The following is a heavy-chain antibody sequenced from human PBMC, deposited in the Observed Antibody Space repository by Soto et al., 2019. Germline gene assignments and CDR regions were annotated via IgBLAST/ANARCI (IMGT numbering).Heavy chain of an antibody. V-gene: IGHV1-2*02. Sequence: VQSGTEMKTPGASVKVTCKTSRYTFTGYYMHWVRLAPGRGLEWMGWIDPDSGDTNYVQKFQGRVTMTRDTSSATAYLEVSGLRRDDTAIYYCARSHSAYYYYGMDAWGQGTAVSVSS. CDR3: ARSHSAYYYYGMDA. J-gene: IGHJ6*02. CDR2: IDPDSGDT. CDR1: RYTFTGYY.